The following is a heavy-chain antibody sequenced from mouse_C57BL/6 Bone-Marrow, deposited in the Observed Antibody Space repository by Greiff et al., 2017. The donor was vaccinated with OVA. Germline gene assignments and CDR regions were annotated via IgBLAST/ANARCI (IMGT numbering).Heavy chain of an antibody. CDR1: GYTFTSYW. V-gene: IGHV1-64*01. J-gene: IGHJ1*03. Sequence: VQLQQPGAELVKPGASVKLSCKASGYTFTSYWMHWVKQRPGQGLEWIGMIHPNSGSTNYNEKFKSKATLTVDKSSSTAYMQLSSLTSEDSAVYYCEAGYYSWYFDVWGTGTTVTVSS. CDR2: IHPNSGST. D-gene: IGHD2-3*01. CDR3: EAGYYSWYFDV.